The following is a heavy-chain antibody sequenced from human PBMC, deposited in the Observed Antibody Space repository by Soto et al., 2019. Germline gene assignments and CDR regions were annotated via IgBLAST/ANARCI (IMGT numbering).Heavy chain of an antibody. D-gene: IGHD5-12*01. J-gene: IGHJ4*02. Sequence: EVQLVESGGGLVQPGGSLRLSCAASGFSFSSYEMNWVRQAPGKGLEWVSYISSNGRTKYYADSVKGRFTISRDNAKNSLYLQMNSLRAEDTAVYYCARDERGGYDYNRAFDYWGQGTLVTVSS. CDR1: GFSFSSYE. CDR3: ARDERGGYDYNRAFDY. V-gene: IGHV3-48*03. CDR2: ISSNGRTK.